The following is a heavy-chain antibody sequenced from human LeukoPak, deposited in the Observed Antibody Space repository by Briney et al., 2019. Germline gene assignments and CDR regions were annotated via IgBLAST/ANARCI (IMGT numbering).Heavy chain of an antibody. Sequence: HPGGSLRLSCAASGFTFSSYWMSWVRQAPGKGLEWVANIKQDGSEKYYADSVKGRFTISRDNSKNTLYLQMNSLRAEDTAVYYCAKDPRLRYFDWFPGTVWYFDYWGQGTLVTVSS. CDR3: AKDPRLRYFDWFPGTVWYFDY. J-gene: IGHJ4*02. V-gene: IGHV3-7*01. D-gene: IGHD3-9*01. CDR1: GFTFSSYW. CDR2: IKQDGSEK.